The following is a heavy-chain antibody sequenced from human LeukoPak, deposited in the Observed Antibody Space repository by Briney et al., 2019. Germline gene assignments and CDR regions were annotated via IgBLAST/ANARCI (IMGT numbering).Heavy chain of an antibody. CDR3: AKTINVAYCRGGSCFQNSYYHGMDV. CDR2: ISGSGGST. J-gene: IGHJ6*02. CDR1: GFTFTNYA. V-gene: IGHV3-23*01. Sequence: GGSLRLSCAASGFTFTNYAMTWVRQAPGKGLEWVSGISGSGGSTYFADSVKGRFTISRDNSKNTLNLQMNSLRAEDTAVYYCAKTINVAYCRGGSCFQNSYYHGMDVWGQGTTVTVSS. D-gene: IGHD2-15*01.